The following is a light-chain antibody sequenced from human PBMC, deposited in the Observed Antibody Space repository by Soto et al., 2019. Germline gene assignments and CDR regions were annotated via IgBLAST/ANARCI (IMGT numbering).Light chain of an antibody. CDR1: NSNLGAGYD. Sequence: QAVVTQPPSVSGAPGQRVTISCTGTNSNLGAGYDVHWYQQLPGAAPKLVIFGNRNRPSGVPERFSGSKSGTSASLAITGLQAEDEADHYCQAYDYSLTAFVFGGGTKLTVL. CDR3: QAYDYSLTAFV. J-gene: IGLJ3*02. V-gene: IGLV1-40*01. CDR2: GNR.